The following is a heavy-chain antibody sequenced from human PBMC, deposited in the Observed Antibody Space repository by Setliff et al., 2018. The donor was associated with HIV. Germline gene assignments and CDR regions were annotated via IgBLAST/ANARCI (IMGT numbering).Heavy chain of an antibody. CDR1: GFTFSSYS. CDR2: INSDGSST. D-gene: IGHD6-13*01. J-gene: IGHJ6*03. V-gene: IGHV3-74*03. CDR3: AKTTPSSIRSPYYYYMDV. Sequence: PGGSLRLSCAASGFTFSSYSMNWVRQSPGKGLVWVARINSDGSSTKYADSVKGRFTISRDDAKNSLYLQMSTLRAEDTAVYYCAKTTPSSIRSPYYYYMDVWGKGTTVTVSS.